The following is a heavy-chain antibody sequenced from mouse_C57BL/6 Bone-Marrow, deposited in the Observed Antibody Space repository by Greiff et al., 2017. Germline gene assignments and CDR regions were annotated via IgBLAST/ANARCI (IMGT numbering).Heavy chain of an antibody. D-gene: IGHD2-4*01. CDR1: GFTFSSYA. J-gene: IGHJ2*01. V-gene: IGHV5-9-1*02. Sequence: EVKLVESGEGLVKPGGSLKLSCAASGFTFSSYAMSWVRQTPEKRLEWVAYISSGGDYIYYADTVKGRFTISRDNARNTLYLQMSSLKSEDTAMYYGTRFYDYDRGFDYWGQGTTLTVSS. CDR2: ISSGGDYI. CDR3: TRFYDYDRGFDY.